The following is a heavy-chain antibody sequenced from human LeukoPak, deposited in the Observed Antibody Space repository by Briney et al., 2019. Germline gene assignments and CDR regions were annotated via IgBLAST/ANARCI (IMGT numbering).Heavy chain of an antibody. CDR2: IYSGGST. J-gene: IGHJ4*02. CDR3: ARAPVTSCRGAYCYPFDY. V-gene: IGHV3-53*01. CDR1: EFSVGSNY. Sequence: TGGSLRLSCAASEFSVGSNYMTWVRQAPGKGLEWVSLIYSGGSTYYADSVRGRFTISRDNSKNTLYLQMNSLRLEDAAAYFCARAPVTSCRGAYCYPFDYWGQGTQVTVSS. D-gene: IGHD2-21*01.